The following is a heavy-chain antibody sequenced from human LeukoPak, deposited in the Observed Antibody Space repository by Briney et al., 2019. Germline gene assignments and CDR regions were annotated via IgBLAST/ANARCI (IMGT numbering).Heavy chain of an antibody. CDR1: GGSISSGGYY. Sequence: SETLSLTCTVSGGSISSGGYYWSWIRQHPGRGLEWIGYIYYSGSTYYNPSLKSRVTISVDTSKNQFSLKLSSVTAADTAVYYCARLYFDSTYYFDYWGQGTLVTVSS. CDR2: IYYSGST. J-gene: IGHJ4*02. CDR3: ARLYFDSTYYFDY. D-gene: IGHD3-9*01. V-gene: IGHV4-31*03.